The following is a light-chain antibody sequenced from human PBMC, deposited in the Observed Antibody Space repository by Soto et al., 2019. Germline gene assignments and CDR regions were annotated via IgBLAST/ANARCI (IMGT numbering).Light chain of an antibody. CDR1: QDITDY. CDR2: DAS. J-gene: IGKJ4*01. Sequence: DIQMTQSPSSLSASVGDRVTITCQASQDITDYLNWYQQKPGKAPRLLIYDASNLETGVPSRFSGSGSGTDFTFTISSLQPEDIATYYCQHYDQLPLTFGGGTKVEIK. V-gene: IGKV1-33*01. CDR3: QHYDQLPLT.